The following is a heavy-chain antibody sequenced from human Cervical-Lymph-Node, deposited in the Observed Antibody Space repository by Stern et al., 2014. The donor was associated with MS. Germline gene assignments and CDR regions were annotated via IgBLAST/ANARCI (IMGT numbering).Heavy chain of an antibody. CDR3: ARGSGTAYDLRGDY. CDR1: GYIFTDYY. D-gene: IGHD3-3*01. J-gene: IGHJ4*01. Sequence: VQLVESGAEAKAPGASMKVSCRASGYIFTDYYLHWVRQAPGQGLEWLGLSHPNSGGTNYAQNFQGRVTMTRDTSISTAYMELRWLGYADTAVYFCARGSGTAYDLRGDYWGQGTLVTVSS. CDR2: SHPNSGGT. V-gene: IGHV1-2*02.